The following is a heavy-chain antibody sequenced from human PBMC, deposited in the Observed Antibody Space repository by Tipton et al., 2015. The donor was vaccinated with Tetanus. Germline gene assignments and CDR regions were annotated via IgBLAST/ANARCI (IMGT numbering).Heavy chain of an antibody. CDR3: AISTPGSSSWDLDY. CDR1: GFTFSSYA. CDR2: VGASGDST. Sequence: SLRLSCAASGFTFSSYAMSWVRQAPGKGLEWVSSVGASGDSTYHAESVKGRFTISRDNSENTMWQQMNSLRAEDTAVYYCAISTPGSSSWDLDYWGQGTLVAVSS. D-gene: IGHD6-13*01. V-gene: IGHV3-23*01. J-gene: IGHJ4*02.